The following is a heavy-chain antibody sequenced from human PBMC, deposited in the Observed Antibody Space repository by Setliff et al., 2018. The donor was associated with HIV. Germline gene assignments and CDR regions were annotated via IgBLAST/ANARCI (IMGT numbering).Heavy chain of an antibody. D-gene: IGHD6-19*01. CDR1: GFTFSNAW. Sequence: GGSLRLSCAASGFTFSNAWMTWVRQAPGKGLEWVANINQDGDDKYYVDSVKGRFTISRDNAKNSLYLQMESLRVEDTAVYYCARSGPSGYSSGWYRGYFDPWGQGTLVTVSS. CDR3: ARSGPSGYSSGWYRGYFDP. CDR2: INQDGDDK. J-gene: IGHJ5*02. V-gene: IGHV3-7*03.